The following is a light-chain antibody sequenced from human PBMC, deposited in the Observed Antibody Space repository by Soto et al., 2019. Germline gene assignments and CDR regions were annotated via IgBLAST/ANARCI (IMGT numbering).Light chain of an antibody. CDR1: QSVSSN. Sequence: EIVMTQSPATLSVSPGERATLSCRASQSVSSNLAWYQQKPGQAPRLLIYGASTRATGIPARFSGSGSGTEFTLTLRSLQSEDFAVYYCQQYNNWPRTFGQGTKLEIK. CDR3: QQYNNWPRT. J-gene: IGKJ2*01. CDR2: GAS. V-gene: IGKV3-15*01.